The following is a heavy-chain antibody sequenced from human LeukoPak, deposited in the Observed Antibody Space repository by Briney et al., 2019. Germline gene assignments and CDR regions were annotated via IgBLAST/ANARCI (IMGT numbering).Heavy chain of an antibody. CDR2: IYYSGTT. Sequence: SETLSLTCTVSGVSISTYSWSWIRQSPGKALEWIGYIYYSGTTNYNPSLKSRLTISVDTSKNQFSLKLSSVTAADTAVYYCAREDVVVVPAAMGDTYYYYGMDVWGQGTTVTVSS. D-gene: IGHD2-2*01. V-gene: IGHV4-59*01. CDR3: AREDVVVVPAAMGDTYYYYGMDV. J-gene: IGHJ6*02. CDR1: GVSISTYS.